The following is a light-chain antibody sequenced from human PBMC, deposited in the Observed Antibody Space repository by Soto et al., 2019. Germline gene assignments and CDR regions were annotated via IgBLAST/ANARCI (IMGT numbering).Light chain of an antibody. CDR2: GAS. V-gene: IGKV3-20*01. CDR3: QQYQSFT. CDR1: QSVSSSD. J-gene: IGKJ4*01. Sequence: IVLTQSPAILALSPGDRATLSCRASQSVSSSDLSWYQHKPGQAPRLLIHGASSRDTGIPDRFSGSGSGTDFTITSSILEPEDFAVCYCQQYQSFTFGGGTKVEIK.